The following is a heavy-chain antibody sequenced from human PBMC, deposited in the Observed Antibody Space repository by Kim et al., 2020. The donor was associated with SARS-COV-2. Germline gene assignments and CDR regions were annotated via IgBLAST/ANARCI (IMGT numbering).Heavy chain of an antibody. CDR2: MNPNSGNT. D-gene: IGHD6-13*01. CDR3: AILICSSSSSWVYYYYGMDV. CDR1: GYTFTSYD. V-gene: IGHV1-8*01. Sequence: ASVKVSCKASGYTFTSYDINWVRQATGQGLEWMGWMNPNSGNTGYAQKFQGRVTMTRNTSISTAYMALSSLRSEDMAVYYCAILICSSSSSWVYYYYGMDVWGQGTTVTVSS. J-gene: IGHJ6*02.